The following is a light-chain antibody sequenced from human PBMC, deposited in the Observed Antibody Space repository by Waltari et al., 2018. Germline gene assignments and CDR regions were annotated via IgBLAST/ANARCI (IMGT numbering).Light chain of an antibody. CDR2: DVT. V-gene: IGLV2-14*03. CDR1: SSDVGGYDY. CDR3: FSYRRSSTWV. Sequence: QSALTQPASVSGSPGQSITISCTGTSSDVGGYDYVSWYQQHPGTAPKLPIYDVTKRPAGVANRFSGSKSANTASLTISGLQAEDEADYYCFSYRRSSTWVFGEGTKLTVL. J-gene: IGLJ3*02.